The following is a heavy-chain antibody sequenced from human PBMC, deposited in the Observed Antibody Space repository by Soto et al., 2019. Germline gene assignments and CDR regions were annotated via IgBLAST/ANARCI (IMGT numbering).Heavy chain of an antibody. V-gene: IGHV1-2*02. CDR3: ARGDYGTGGYPFPYFDY. D-gene: IGHD2-8*02. CDR1: GYSFTGYY. CDR2: INPDSGAT. Sequence: HEHLVQSGAEVKRPGASLKVSCKASGYSFTGYYIHWVRQAPGQGLEWMGLINPDSGATNYAQNFQGRVTLTSDTSISTASMDLTSLTSDDTAVYSCARGDYGTGGYPFPYFDYWGQGTLVIVSS. J-gene: IGHJ4*02.